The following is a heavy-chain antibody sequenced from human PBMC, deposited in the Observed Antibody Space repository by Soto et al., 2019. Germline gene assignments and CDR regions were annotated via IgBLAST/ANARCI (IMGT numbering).Heavy chain of an antibody. D-gene: IGHD2-2*01. J-gene: IGHJ5*02. CDR2: ISGSGGST. CDR3: ARDRDVVVPAAMWVPRFDP. V-gene: IGHV3-23*01. CDR1: GFTFSSYA. Sequence: GGSLRLSCAASGFTFSSYAMSWVRQAPGKGLEWVSAISGSGGSTYYADSVKGRFTISRDNSKNTLYLQMNSLRAEDTAVYYCARDRDVVVPAAMWVPRFDPWGQGTLVTISS.